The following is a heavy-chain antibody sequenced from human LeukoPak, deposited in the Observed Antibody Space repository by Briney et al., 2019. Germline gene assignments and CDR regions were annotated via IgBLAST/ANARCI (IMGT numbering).Heavy chain of an antibody. Sequence: PGGSLRLSCAASGFTFSSYSMNWVRQAPGKGLGGVSSISSSSTYIYYADSVKGRFTISRDNAKNSLYLQMNSLRAEDTAVYFCARDPAYYDLLTGYPSGYFDYWGQGTLVTVSS. V-gene: IGHV3-21*01. D-gene: IGHD3-9*01. J-gene: IGHJ4*02. CDR3: ARDPAYYDLLTGYPSGYFDY. CDR2: ISSSSTYI. CDR1: GFTFSSYS.